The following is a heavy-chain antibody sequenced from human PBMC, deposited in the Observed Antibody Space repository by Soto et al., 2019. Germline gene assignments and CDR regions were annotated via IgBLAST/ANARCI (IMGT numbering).Heavy chain of an antibody. V-gene: IGHV3-23*01. CDR3: AKGVSQYTPLALFDY. J-gene: IGHJ4*02. Sequence: GGSLRLSCAASGFTFSSYAMSWFRQAPGKGLEWVSTISGSDGRTYSTDSVKGRFTISRDNSRNTAYLQMNSLRVEDTAVYYCAKGVSQYTPLALFDYWGRGTLVTVSS. CDR1: GFTFSSYA. D-gene: IGHD5-18*01. CDR2: ISGSDGRT.